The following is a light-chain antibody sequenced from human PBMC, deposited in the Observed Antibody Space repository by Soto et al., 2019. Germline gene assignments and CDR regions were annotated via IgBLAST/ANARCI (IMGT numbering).Light chain of an antibody. CDR1: SSNIGSNY. CDR2: RNN. J-gene: IGLJ1*01. Sequence: SVLTQPPSASGTPGQRVTISCSGSSSNIGSNYVYWYQQLPGTAPKLLTYRNNQRPSGVPDRFSGSKSGTSASLAISGLRSEDEADYYCAAWDDSLSGQVFGTGTKVTVL. V-gene: IGLV1-47*01. CDR3: AAWDDSLSGQV.